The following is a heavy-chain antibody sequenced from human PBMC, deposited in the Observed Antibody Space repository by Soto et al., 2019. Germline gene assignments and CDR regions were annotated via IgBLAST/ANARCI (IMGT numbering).Heavy chain of an antibody. V-gene: IGHV4-31*03. CDR2: IYYSGST. Sequence: SATLSLTCTVSGGSISSGGYYWSWIRQHPGKGLEWIGYIYYSGSTYYNPSLKSRVTISVDTSKNQFSLKLSSVTAADTAVYYCAREGGIVGATAADYWGQGTLVTVSS. CDR1: GGSISSGGYY. CDR3: AREGGIVGATAADY. D-gene: IGHD1-26*01. J-gene: IGHJ4*02.